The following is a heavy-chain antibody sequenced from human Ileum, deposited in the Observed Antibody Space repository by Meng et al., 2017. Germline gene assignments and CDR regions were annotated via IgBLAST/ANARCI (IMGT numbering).Heavy chain of an antibody. CDR2: VYNTGNT. D-gene: IGHD6-19*01. CDR3: ARGGGGGWPNWFDP. CDR1: GGSVSSANSY. V-gene: IGHV4-61*01. Sequence: QVRPEEPGPGLVRPSETLSLPCTVSGGSVSSANSYWSWIRQTPGKGLEWIGYVYNTGNTNSNPSLRSRLTMSVDTSNSQFSLKLTSVTAADTAVYYCARGGGGGWPNWFDPWGQGTLVTVSS. J-gene: IGHJ5*02.